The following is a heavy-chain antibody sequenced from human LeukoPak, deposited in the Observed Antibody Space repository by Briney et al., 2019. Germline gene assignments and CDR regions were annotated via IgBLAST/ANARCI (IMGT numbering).Heavy chain of an antibody. CDR2: IYHSGST. Sequence: SETLPLTCAVSGYSISSGYCWGWIRQPPGKGLEWIGSIYHSGSTYYNPSLKCRVTISVDTSKNQFSLKLSSVTAADTAVYYCARDHGYYYGSGSNYPQPFDYWGQGTLVTVSS. J-gene: IGHJ4*02. CDR1: GYSISSGYC. V-gene: IGHV4-38-2*02. CDR3: ARDHGYYYGSGSNYPQPFDY. D-gene: IGHD3-10*01.